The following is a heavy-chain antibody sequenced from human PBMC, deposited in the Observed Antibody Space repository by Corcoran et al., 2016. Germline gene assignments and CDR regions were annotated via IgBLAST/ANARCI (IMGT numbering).Heavy chain of an antibody. D-gene: IGHD2-2*01. CDR2: ISAYNGNT. V-gene: IGHV1-18*01. CDR1: GYTFTSYG. Sequence: QVQLVQSGAEVKKPGDSVKVSCKASGYTFTSYGISWVRQAPGQGLEWMGWISAYNGNTNYAQKLQGRVTMTTDTSTSTAYMELRSLRSDDTAVYYCARGPMGYCSSTSCDPHDYWGQGTLVTVSS. J-gene: IGHJ4*02. CDR3: ARGPMGYCSSTSCDPHDY.